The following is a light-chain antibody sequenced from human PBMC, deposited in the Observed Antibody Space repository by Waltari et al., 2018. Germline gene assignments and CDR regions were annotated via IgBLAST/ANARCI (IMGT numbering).Light chain of an antibody. CDR2: DAS. V-gene: IGKV3-11*01. CDR1: QNIGRH. J-gene: IGKJ4*01. Sequence: EIVLTQSPATLPLSPGGRATLSCWASQNIGRHLAWYQRRPGQAPSHVIYDASNRATGIPARFSGSGSGTDFTLTISSLEPEDFAVYYCQQRSTWPLTFGGGTKVDIK. CDR3: QQRSTWPLT.